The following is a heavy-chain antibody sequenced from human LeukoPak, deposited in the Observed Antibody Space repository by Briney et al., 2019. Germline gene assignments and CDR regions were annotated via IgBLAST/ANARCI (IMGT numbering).Heavy chain of an antibody. J-gene: IGHJ3*01. V-gene: IGHV3-23*01. D-gene: IGHD5-24*01. CDR2: ISFSGANS. CDR3: ARDIQLST. Sequence: GGSLRPSCAASGFTFSDSAMTSVRQAPGKGLDWVSLISFSGANSYYADSVKGRFTISRDNSKDTLFLQMNSLRAEDTAIYYCARDIQLSTWGLGTMVSVSS. CDR1: GFTFSDSA.